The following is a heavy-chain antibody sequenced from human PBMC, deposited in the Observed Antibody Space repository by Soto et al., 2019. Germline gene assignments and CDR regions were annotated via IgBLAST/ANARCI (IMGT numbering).Heavy chain of an antibody. CDR3: ARGREDYYDSSGYYFLYFDY. Sequence: SETLSLTCTVSGGSISSYYWSWIRQPPGKGLEWIGYIYYSGSTNYNPSLKSRVTISVDTSKNQFSLKLSSVTAADTAVYYCARGREDYYDSSGYYFLYFDYWGQGTLVTVSS. CDR1: GGSISSYY. D-gene: IGHD3-22*01. J-gene: IGHJ4*02. V-gene: IGHV4-59*01. CDR2: IYYSGST.